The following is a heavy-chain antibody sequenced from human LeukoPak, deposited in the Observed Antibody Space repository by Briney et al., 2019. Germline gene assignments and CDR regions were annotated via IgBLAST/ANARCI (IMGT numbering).Heavy chain of an antibody. D-gene: IGHD3-16*01. CDR1: GGSISSSSYY. V-gene: IGHV4-39*07. CDR3: ARDFGLWDYMDV. J-gene: IGHJ6*03. CDR2: IYYSGST. Sequence: SETLSLTCTVSGGSISSSSYYWGWIRQPPGKGLEWIGSIYYSGSTYYNPSLRSRVTISVDTSKNQFSLKLSSVTAADTAVYYCARDFGLWDYMDVWGKGTTVTVSS.